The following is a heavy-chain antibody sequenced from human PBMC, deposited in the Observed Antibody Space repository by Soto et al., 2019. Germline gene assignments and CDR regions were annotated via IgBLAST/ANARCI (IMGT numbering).Heavy chain of an antibody. J-gene: IGHJ4*02. Sequence: PSETLSLTCNVFPGSIYDYYWSWIRQTPGMRLEWIGYISSSGNTNYNPSLKSRVSISVDTSKNQFSLNLTSVTAADTAVYYCARAPMVLTRSYFDSWGQGTPVTVSS. CDR3: ARAPMVLTRSYFDS. CDR2: ISSSGNT. CDR1: PGSIYDYY. D-gene: IGHD3-22*01. V-gene: IGHV4-59*01.